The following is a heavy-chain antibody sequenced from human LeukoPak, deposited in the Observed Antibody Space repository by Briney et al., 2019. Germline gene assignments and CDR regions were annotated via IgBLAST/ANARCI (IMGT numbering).Heavy chain of an antibody. Sequence: GGSLRLSCAASGFTFSSYGMHWVRQAPGKELEWVAVISYDGSNKYYADSVKGRFTISRDNSKNTLYLQMNSLRAEDTAVYYCASLTMAGDYWGQGTLVTVSS. CDR1: GFTFSSYG. V-gene: IGHV3-30*03. CDR3: ASLTMAGDY. CDR2: ISYDGSNK. D-gene: IGHD3-10*01. J-gene: IGHJ4*02.